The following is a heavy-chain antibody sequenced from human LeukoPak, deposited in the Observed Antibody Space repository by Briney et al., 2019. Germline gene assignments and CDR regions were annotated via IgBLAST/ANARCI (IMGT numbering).Heavy chain of an antibody. Sequence: GGSLRLSCAASGFTFSSYGMHWVRQAPGKWLEWVAFIRDDGSNKYYADSLKGRFTISRANSKNTLYLQMNSLRAEDTAVYYCAKDLLTPIVATGGYWGQGTLVTVSS. D-gene: IGHD5-12*01. V-gene: IGHV3-30*02. J-gene: IGHJ4*02. CDR3: AKDLLTPIVATGGY. CDR1: GFTFSSYG. CDR2: IRDDGSNK.